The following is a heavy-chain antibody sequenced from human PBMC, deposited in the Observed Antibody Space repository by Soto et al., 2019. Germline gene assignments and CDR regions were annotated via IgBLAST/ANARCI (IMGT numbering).Heavy chain of an antibody. D-gene: IGHD3-16*02. V-gene: IGHV1-69*02. J-gene: IGHJ4*02. CDR3: ATSYGSGYRAFDY. CDR1: GDTFSFYT. Sequence: QVQLVQSGAEVKKPGSSVKVSCKASGDTFSFYTINWVRQAPGLGLEWVGRINPILSMSNYAQKFQGRVTMTADKSKSTAYMELRSLSSEDTAMYYCATSYGSGYRAFDYWGQGALVTVSS. CDR2: INPILSMS.